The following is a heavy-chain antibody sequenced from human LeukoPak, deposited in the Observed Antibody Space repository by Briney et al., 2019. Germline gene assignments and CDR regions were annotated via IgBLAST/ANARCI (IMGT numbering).Heavy chain of an antibody. CDR1: GFTFSSYV. D-gene: IGHD6-19*01. CDR3: AKVGFGAVVVTGVDF. Sequence: PGGSLRLSCAASGFTFSSYVMSWVRQAPGKGLEWVSGISGTGGSTNYADSVQGRFTISRDNSKRTLYLQMNSLRAEDTAVYYCAKVGFGAVVVTGVDFWGQGTLVTVSS. J-gene: IGHJ4*02. V-gene: IGHV3-23*01. CDR2: ISGTGGST.